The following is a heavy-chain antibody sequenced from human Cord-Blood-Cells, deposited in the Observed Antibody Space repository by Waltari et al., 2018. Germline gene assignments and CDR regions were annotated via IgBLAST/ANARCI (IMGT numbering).Heavy chain of an antibody. CDR3: ARHTGITGIEYFQH. V-gene: IGHV4-39*01. CDR1: GGSISSSSYY. Sequence: QLQLQESGPGLVKPSETLSLTCTVPGGSISSSSYYWGWIRQPPGKGLEWIGSIYYSGSTYYNPSLKSRVTISVDTSKNQFSLKLSSVTAADTAVYYCARHTGITGIEYFQHWGQGTLVTVSS. CDR2: IYYSGST. D-gene: IGHD1-20*01. J-gene: IGHJ1*01.